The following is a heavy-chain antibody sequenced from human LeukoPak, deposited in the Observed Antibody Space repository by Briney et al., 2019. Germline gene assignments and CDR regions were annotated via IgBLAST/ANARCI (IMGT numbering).Heavy chain of an antibody. Sequence: GGSLRLSCAASGFAFSSYEMNWVRQAPGKGLEWVSYIRSTSNTIYYADSVKGRFTISRDNAKNSLYLQMNSLRAEDTAVYYCARDFGRWFIDYWGQGTLVTVSS. CDR3: ARDFGRWFIDY. D-gene: IGHD4-23*01. J-gene: IGHJ4*02. V-gene: IGHV3-48*03. CDR1: GFAFSSYE. CDR2: IRSTSNTI.